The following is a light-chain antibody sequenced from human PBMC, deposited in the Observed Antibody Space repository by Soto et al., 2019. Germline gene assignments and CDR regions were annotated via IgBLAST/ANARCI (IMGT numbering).Light chain of an antibody. CDR1: SGHSSYV. V-gene: IGLV4-69*01. Sequence: QPVLTQSPSASASLGASVKLTCTLSSGHSSYVIAWHQQQPEKGPRYLMKLHSDGSHNKGDGIPDRFSGSSSGAERYLTIFSLQSEDEADYYCQTWGTGIVVFGGGTQLTVL. CDR3: QTWGTGIVV. J-gene: IGLJ2*01. CDR2: LHSDGSH.